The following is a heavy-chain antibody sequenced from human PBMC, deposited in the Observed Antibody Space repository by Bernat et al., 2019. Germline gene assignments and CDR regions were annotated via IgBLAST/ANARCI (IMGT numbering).Heavy chain of an antibody. J-gene: IGHJ6*02. V-gene: IGHV4-59*08. CDR3: ARHYGYNTPDGMDV. Sequence: QVQLQESGPGLVKPSETLSLTCTVSGGSISSYYWSWIRQSPGKGLEWIGYMFHSGTTNYNPSLKSRVTISVDTSKNQFSLKLSSVTAADTAVYYCARHYGYNTPDGMDVWGQGTTVTVSS. CDR1: GGSISSYY. CDR2: MFHSGTT. D-gene: IGHD5-18*01.